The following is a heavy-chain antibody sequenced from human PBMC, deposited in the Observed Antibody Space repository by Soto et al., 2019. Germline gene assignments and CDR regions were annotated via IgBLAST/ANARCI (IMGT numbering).Heavy chain of an antibody. Sequence: ASVKVSCKASGGTFSSYAISWVRQAPGQGLEWMGWINPNSGGTNYAQKFQGWVTMTRDTSISTAYMELSRLRSDDTAVYYCARAKTYYYDSSGYYFDYWGQGTLVTVSS. J-gene: IGHJ4*02. V-gene: IGHV1-2*04. CDR2: INPNSGGT. CDR3: ARAKTYYYDSSGYYFDY. D-gene: IGHD3-22*01. CDR1: GGTFSSYA.